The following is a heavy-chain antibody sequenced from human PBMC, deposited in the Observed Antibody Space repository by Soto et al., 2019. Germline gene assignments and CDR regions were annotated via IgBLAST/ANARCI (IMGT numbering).Heavy chain of an antibody. V-gene: IGHV1-18*01. CDR3: ARLILIGYCSSTSCYPAQTWFDP. J-gene: IGHJ5*02. CDR1: GYTFTSYG. CDR2: ISAYNGNT. Sequence: ASVKVSCKASGYTFTSYGISWVRQAPGQGLEWMGWISAYNGNTNYAQKLQGRVTMTTDTSTSTAYMELRSLRSDDTAVYYCARLILIGYCSSTSCYPAQTWFDPWGRG. D-gene: IGHD2-2*01.